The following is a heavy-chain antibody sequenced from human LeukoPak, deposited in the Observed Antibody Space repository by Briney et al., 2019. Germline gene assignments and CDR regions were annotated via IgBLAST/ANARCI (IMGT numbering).Heavy chain of an antibody. CDR2: ISDGGSN. D-gene: IGHD2-21*02. CDR3: ARDSSMVTLDALDI. V-gene: IGHV4-59*01. J-gene: IGHJ3*02. Sequence: SETLSLTCSVSGGSISRYYWSWIQNPPGNRLDWIGYISDGGSNKYNPSHKSRVAISVDTSKNQFSVKMSSVTAADTAVYYCARDSSMVTLDALDIWGQGTMVTVSS. CDR1: GGSISRYY.